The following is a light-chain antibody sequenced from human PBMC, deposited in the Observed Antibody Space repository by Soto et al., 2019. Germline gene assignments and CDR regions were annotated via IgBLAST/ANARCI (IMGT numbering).Light chain of an antibody. CDR3: CSYTSIRTHV. CDR2: EVN. J-gene: IGLJ1*01. CDR1: DTDIGGYNY. Sequence: QSALTQPASVSGSPGQSITVSCTGTDTDIGGYNYVSWYQQHPGQAPKLILSEVNNRPSGVSNRFSGSKSGNTASLTISGLQAVDDAESSWCSYTSIRTHVFGTGSEVPVL. V-gene: IGLV2-14*01.